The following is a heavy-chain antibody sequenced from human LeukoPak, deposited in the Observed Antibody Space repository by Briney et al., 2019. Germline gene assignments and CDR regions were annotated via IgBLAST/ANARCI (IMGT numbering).Heavy chain of an antibody. D-gene: IGHD5-18*01. J-gene: IGHJ4*02. CDR1: GGSISSYY. Sequence: PSETLSLTCTVSGGSISSYYWTWIRQPPGKGLEWIGYIFYSGSTNYNPSLKSRVTISVDMSKNQVSLKLSSVTAADTAMYYCARGPAISLDTGYFDYWGQGTLVTVSS. V-gene: IGHV4-59*01. CDR2: IFYSGST. CDR3: ARGPAISLDTGYFDY.